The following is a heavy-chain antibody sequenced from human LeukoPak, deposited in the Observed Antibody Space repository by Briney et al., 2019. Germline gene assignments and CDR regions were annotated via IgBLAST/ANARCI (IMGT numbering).Heavy chain of an antibody. Sequence: ASVKVSCKASGYTFTDYYMHWVRQAPGQGFEWMGWINPNDGDTNYAQKFQGRVTMTRDTSISTAHMEVSRLRSDHTAVYYCARANLLYCSSSTCLFDYWGQGTLVTVSS. J-gene: IGHJ4*02. CDR2: INPNDGDT. D-gene: IGHD2-2*01. CDR1: GYTFTDYY. CDR3: ARANLLYCSSSTCLFDY. V-gene: IGHV1-2*02.